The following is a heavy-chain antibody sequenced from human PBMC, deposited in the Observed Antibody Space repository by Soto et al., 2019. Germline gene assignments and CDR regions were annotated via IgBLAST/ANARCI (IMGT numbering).Heavy chain of an antibody. V-gene: IGHV4-4*02. CDR1: GGSISSSNW. CDR3: ARVSSEGDIDY. J-gene: IGHJ4*02. Sequence: SETLSLTCAVSGGSISSSNWWSWVRQPPGKGLEWIGEIFHIGSTNYNPSLKSRVTISLDKSKNQFSLKLSSLTASDTAVYYCARVSSEGDIDYWGQGTLVTVSS. D-gene: IGHD3-10*01. CDR2: IFHIGST.